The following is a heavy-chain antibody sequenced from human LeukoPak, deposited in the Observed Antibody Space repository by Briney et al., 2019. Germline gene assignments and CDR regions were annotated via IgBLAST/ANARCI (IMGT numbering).Heavy chain of an antibody. CDR3: ARDSYCSGGSCYSGGFDY. D-gene: IGHD2-15*01. CDR1: GYTFTGYY. J-gene: IGHJ4*02. Sequence: ASVKVSCKASGYTFTGYYMHWVRQAPGQGLEWMGWINPNSGGTNYAQKFQGWVTMTRDTSICTAYMELSRLRSDDTAVYYCARDSYCSGGSCYSGGFDYWGQGTLVTVSS. V-gene: IGHV1-2*04. CDR2: INPNSGGT.